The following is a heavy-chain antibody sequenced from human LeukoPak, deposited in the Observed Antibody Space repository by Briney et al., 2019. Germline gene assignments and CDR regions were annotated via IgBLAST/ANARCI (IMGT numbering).Heavy chain of an antibody. CDR2: INPNSGGT. Sequence: GASVKVSCKASGYTFTGYYMHWVRQAPGQGLEWMGWINPNSGGTNYAQKFQGRVTMTRDTSISTAYMELSRLRSDDTAVYYCARRYYYDSSGYYGYYYYMDVWGKGTTVTVSS. J-gene: IGHJ6*03. CDR3: ARRYYYDSSGYYGYYYYMDV. CDR1: GYTFTGYY. D-gene: IGHD3-22*01. V-gene: IGHV1-2*02.